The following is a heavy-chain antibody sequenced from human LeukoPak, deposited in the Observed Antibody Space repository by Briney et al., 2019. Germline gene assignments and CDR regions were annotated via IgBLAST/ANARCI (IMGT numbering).Heavy chain of an antibody. D-gene: IGHD2-15*01. CDR1: GYTFSNYG. J-gene: IGHJ3*02. Sequence: ASVKVSCKASGYTFSNYGISWVRQAPGQGLEWMGWISAYNGDTNYAQKLQGRPTTTTDTSTSTAYMELRSLRSDDTAVYFCARDSGLKDCSGVSCYRAFDIWGQGTMITVSS. CDR2: ISAYNGDT. V-gene: IGHV1-18*01. CDR3: ARDSGLKDCSGVSCYRAFDI.